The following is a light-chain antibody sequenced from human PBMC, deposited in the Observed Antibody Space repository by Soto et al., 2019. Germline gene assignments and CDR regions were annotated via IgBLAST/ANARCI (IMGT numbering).Light chain of an antibody. Sequence: QSALTQPPSASGSPGQSVTISCTGTSSDVGGYNYVSWYQQHPGKAPKLMIYEVSKRASGDPARFSGSKSGNTASLTVSGLQAGDEADYYCSSYPGSNNLVVFGGGTKLTVL. CDR1: SSDVGGYNY. CDR3: SSYPGSNNLVV. J-gene: IGLJ2*01. CDR2: EVS. V-gene: IGLV2-8*01.